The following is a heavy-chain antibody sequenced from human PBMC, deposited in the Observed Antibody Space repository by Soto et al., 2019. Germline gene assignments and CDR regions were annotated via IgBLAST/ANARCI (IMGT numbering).Heavy chain of an antibody. J-gene: IGHJ4*02. V-gene: IGHV1-46*01. CDR1: GYTFTSYY. Sequence: ASVKVSCKASGYTFTSYYMHWVRQAPGQGLEWMGIINPSGGSTSYAQKFQGRVTMTRDTSTSIVYMGLSSLRSEDTAVYYCARGDIAAAGKGPCDYWGQGTLVTVSS. CDR2: INPSGGST. CDR3: ARGDIAAAGKGPCDY. D-gene: IGHD6-13*01.